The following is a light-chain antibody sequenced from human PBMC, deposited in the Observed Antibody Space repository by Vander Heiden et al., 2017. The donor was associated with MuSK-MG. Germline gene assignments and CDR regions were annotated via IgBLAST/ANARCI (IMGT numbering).Light chain of an antibody. V-gene: IGKV3-11*01. CDR3: HQRSNWPWT. CDR1: QSVSSY. J-gene: IGKJ1*01. CDR2: DAS. Sequence: EIVLTQSPATLSLSPGERATLSCRASQSVSSYLAWYQQKPGQAPRLLIYDASNSATGIPARFSGSPSGTDFTLTISSLEPEDFTVYYCHQRSNWPWTFGQGTKVEIK.